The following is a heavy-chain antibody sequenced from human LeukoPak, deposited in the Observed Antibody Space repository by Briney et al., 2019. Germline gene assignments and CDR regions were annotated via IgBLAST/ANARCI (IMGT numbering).Heavy chain of an antibody. D-gene: IGHD3-3*01. CDR1: GGTFSSYA. CDR2: IIPILGIA. V-gene: IGHV1-69*10. Sequence: GPRVNVSCKSSGGTFSSYAISCVRQAPGQGLGWVGGIIPILGIANYAQKFKSRVTITADKSTSTAYMELSSLRSEDTGVYYCAREIELRFPRREPLDYWGQGTLVTVSS. CDR3: AREIELRFPRREPLDY. J-gene: IGHJ4*02.